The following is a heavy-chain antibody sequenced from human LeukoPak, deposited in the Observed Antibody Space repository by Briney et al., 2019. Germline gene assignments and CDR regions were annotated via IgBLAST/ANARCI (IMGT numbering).Heavy chain of an antibody. J-gene: IGHJ4*02. D-gene: IGHD3-3*01. CDR3: ASQFDFWSGQETHFDY. CDR2: IDPNTGGT. CDR1: GYTFTNYY. V-gene: IGHV1-2*06. Sequence: ASVKVSCKTSGYTFTNYYIHWVRQAPGQGLEWMGRIDPNTGGTKSAKNFQGRVTMTRDTSISTAYMELSRLRSDDTAVYYCASQFDFWSGQETHFDYWGQGTLVTVSS.